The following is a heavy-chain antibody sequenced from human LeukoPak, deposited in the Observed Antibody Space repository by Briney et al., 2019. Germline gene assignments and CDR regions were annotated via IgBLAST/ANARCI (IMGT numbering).Heavy chain of an antibody. J-gene: IGHJ6*03. V-gene: IGHV4-59*01. Sequence: PSETLSLTCTVSGGSISSYYWSWIRQPPGKGLEWIGYIYYSGSTNYNPSLKSRVTISVDTSKNQFSLKLSSVTAADTAVYYCARSQYRYYYMDVWGKGTTVTVSS. CDR2: IYYSGST. CDR3: ARSQYRYYYMDV. CDR1: GGSISSYY. D-gene: IGHD2-2*01.